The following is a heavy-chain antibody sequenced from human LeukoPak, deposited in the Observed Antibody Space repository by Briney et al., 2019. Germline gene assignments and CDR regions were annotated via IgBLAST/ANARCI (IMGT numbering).Heavy chain of an antibody. D-gene: IGHD6-19*01. Sequence: SVKVSCKASGYTFTGYYMHWVRQAPGQGLEWMGWINPNSGGTNYAQKFQGRVTMTRDTSISTAYMELSRLRSDDTAVYYCARDKYSSGWYGWFDPWGQGTLVTVSS. CDR3: ARDKYSSGWYGWFDP. V-gene: IGHV1-2*02. CDR2: INPNSGGT. J-gene: IGHJ5*02. CDR1: GYTFTGYY.